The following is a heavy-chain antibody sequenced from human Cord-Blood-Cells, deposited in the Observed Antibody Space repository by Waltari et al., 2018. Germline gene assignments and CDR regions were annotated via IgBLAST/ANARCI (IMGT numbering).Heavy chain of an antibody. Sequence: QVQLQESGPGLVTPSETLSLTCAVSGYSISSGYYWGWIRQPPGKGLEWIGSIYHSGSTYYNPSLKSRVTISVDTSKNQFSLKLSSVTAADTAVYYCARSPLRYFDYWGQGTLVTVSS. CDR2: IYHSGST. CDR1: GYSISSGYY. CDR3: ARSPLRYFDY. V-gene: IGHV4-38-2*01. D-gene: IGHD3-3*01. J-gene: IGHJ4*02.